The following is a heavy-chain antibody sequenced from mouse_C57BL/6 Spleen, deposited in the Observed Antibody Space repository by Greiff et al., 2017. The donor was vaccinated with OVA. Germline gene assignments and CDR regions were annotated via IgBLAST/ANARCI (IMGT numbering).Heavy chain of an antibody. J-gene: IGHJ4*01. CDR1: GYSFTGYY. D-gene: IGHD4-1*01. Sequence: VQLKQSGPELVKPGASVKISCKASGYSFTGYYMNWVKQSPEKSLEWIGEINPSTGGTTYNQKFKAKATLTVDKSSSTAYMQLKSLTSEDSAVYYCARNWDRAMDYWGQGTSVTVSS. CDR3: ARNWDRAMDY. V-gene: IGHV1-42*01. CDR2: INPSTGGT.